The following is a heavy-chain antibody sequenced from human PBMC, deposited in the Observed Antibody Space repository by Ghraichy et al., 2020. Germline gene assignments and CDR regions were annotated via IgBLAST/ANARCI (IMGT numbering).Heavy chain of an antibody. D-gene: IGHD6-6*01. CDR2: IIPIFGTA. CDR3: ARDSRNAYSSSSDADY. J-gene: IGHJ4*02. V-gene: IGHV1-69*13. Sequence: SVKVSCKASGGTFSSYAISWVRQAPGQGLEWMGGIIPIFGTANYAQKFQGRVTITADESTSTAYMELSSLRSEDTAVYYCARDSRNAYSSSSDADYWGQGTLVTVSS. CDR1: GGTFSSYA.